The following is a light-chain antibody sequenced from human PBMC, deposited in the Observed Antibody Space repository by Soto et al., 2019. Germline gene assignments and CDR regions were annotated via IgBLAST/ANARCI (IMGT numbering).Light chain of an antibody. CDR2: GAS. Sequence: EIVVTQSSVTLSVSPGERVTLSCRASESVSRNLAWYQQKPGQTPRLLIYGASTRATGVPARFSGSGSGTDFILAITSLQPEDFAVYYCQQYWHWPRTFGQGTRVEI. V-gene: IGKV3-15*01. CDR1: ESVSRN. J-gene: IGKJ1*01. CDR3: QQYWHWPRT.